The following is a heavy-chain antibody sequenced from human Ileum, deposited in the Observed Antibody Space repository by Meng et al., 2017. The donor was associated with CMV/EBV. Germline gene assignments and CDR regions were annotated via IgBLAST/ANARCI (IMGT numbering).Heavy chain of an antibody. D-gene: IGHD4-23*01. V-gene: IGHV1-18*01. CDR1: GYTFTTYG. Sequence: ASVKVFCKASGYTFTTYGISWVRQAPGQGLEWMGWISAFNGNTRYAQKVQGRVTMTRDTSTSTAYMELRSLRSDDTAVYYCSREVDYGGYIVLGYWGQGTLVTVSS. CDR2: ISAFNGNT. CDR3: SREVDYGGYIVLGY. J-gene: IGHJ4*02.